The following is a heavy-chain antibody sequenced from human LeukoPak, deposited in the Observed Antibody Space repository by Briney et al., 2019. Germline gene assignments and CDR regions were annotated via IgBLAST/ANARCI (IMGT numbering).Heavy chain of an antibody. CDR1: GGSISRSGYY. D-gene: IGHD6-13*01. V-gene: IGHV4-39*01. Sequence: PSETLSLTCAVSGGSISRSGYYWAWVRQPPGKGLEWIATIYYSGSTYYNPSLKSRVTISVDTAKNQFSLKLSSVTAADTAVYYCARYVAAPDTMYYFDSWGQGTLVTVSS. CDR2: IYYSGST. J-gene: IGHJ4*02. CDR3: ARYVAAPDTMYYFDS.